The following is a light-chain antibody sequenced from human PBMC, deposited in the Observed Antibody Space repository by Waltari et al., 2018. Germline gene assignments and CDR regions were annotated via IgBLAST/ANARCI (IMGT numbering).Light chain of an antibody. V-gene: IGKV3-15*01. Sequence: EIVLTQSPATLSLSPGERATLSCRASQSIDNYLAWYQQKPGQAPRLLIYGASTRATGIPARFSGSGSGTEFILTISSLQSEDFAVYYCQQYNNWPPVYTFGQGTKLEIK. CDR2: GAS. J-gene: IGKJ2*01. CDR1: QSIDNY. CDR3: QQYNNWPPVYT.